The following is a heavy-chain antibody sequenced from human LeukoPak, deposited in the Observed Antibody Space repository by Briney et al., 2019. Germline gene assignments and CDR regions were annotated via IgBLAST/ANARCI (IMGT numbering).Heavy chain of an antibody. Sequence: GGSLRLSCAASGFTFSSYGMHWVRQAPGKGLEWVAVIWYDGSNKYYADSVKGRFTISRDNSKNTLYLQMNSLRAEDTAVYYCSKDPAILSSDIRVSFGMDVWGQGTTVTVSS. CDR3: SKDPAILSSDIRVSFGMDV. D-gene: IGHD2-2*02. J-gene: IGHJ6*02. CDR2: IWYDGSNK. CDR1: GFTFSSYG. V-gene: IGHV3-30*02.